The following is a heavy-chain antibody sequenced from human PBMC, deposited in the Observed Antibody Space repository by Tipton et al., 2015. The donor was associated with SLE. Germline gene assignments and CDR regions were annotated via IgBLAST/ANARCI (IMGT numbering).Heavy chain of an antibody. CDR3: ARVRGRGYFQH. D-gene: IGHD3-10*01. Sequence: LRLSCTVSGGSISSYYCSWIRQPPGKGLEWIGYIYYSGSTNYNPSLKSRVTISVDTSKNQFSLKLSSVTAADTAVYYCARVRGRGYFQHWGQGTLVTVSS. V-gene: IGHV4-59*01. CDR1: GGSISSYY. J-gene: IGHJ1*01. CDR2: IYYSGST.